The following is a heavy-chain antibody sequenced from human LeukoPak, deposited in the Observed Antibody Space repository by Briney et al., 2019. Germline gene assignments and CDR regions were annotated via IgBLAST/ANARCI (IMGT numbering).Heavy chain of an antibody. CDR1: GYIFTSYN. Sequence: SVKVSCKASGYIFTSYNMYWVRQAPGRGLEWMGGIIPIFDTPDYAQKFQGRVTITADESTSTAYMELRSLTSEDTAVYYCARDGLRAAAGRGFDIWGQGTVVTVSS. CDR2: IIPIFDTP. D-gene: IGHD6-13*01. V-gene: IGHV1-69*13. J-gene: IGHJ3*02. CDR3: ARDGLRAAAGRGFDI.